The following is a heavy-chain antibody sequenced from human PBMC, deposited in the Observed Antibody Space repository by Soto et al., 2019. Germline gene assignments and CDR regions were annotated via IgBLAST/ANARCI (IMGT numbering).Heavy chain of an antibody. V-gene: IGHV3-23*01. D-gene: IGHD4-17*01. J-gene: IGHJ4*02. CDR2: IVGNGGGI. CDR1: GFIFITYA. CDR3: AKDHRPDGHYDLDY. Sequence: LRLSFVASGFIFITYAINWVRQAPGKGLEWVSVIVGNGGGIHYADSVKGRFTISRDNSKDTLYLQMTSLRAEDTAVYYCAKDHRPDGHYDLDYWGPGTLVTVSS.